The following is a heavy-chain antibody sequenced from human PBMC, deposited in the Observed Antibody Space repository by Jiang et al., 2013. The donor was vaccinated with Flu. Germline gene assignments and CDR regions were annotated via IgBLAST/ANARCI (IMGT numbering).Heavy chain of an antibody. V-gene: IGHV1-24*01. J-gene: IGHJ4*02. D-gene: IGHD3-3*01. CDR1: GGTFSSYA. Sequence: SCEASGGTFSSYAISWVRQAPGKGLEWMGGFDPEDGETIYAQKFQGRVTMTEDTSTDTAYMELSSLRSEDTAVYYCATSWSAIPFDYWGQGTLVTVSS. CDR3: ATSWSAIPFDY. CDR2: FDPEDGET.